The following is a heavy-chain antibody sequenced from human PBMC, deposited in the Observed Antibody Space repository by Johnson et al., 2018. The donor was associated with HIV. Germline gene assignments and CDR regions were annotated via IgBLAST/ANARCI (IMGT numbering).Heavy chain of an antibody. V-gene: IGHV3-30-3*01. J-gene: IGHJ3*02. CDR2: ISYDGSNQ. CDR1: GFTFNSYA. CDR3: ARATDQRMDAFDI. D-gene: IGHD4-17*01. Sequence: QVQLVESGGGLVQPGGSLRLSCAASGFTFNSYAMHWVCQAPGKGLEWVAVISYDGSNQYYADSVKGRFTISRDNSKNTLYLQMNSLRAEDTAVYYCARATDQRMDAFDIWGQGTMVTVSS.